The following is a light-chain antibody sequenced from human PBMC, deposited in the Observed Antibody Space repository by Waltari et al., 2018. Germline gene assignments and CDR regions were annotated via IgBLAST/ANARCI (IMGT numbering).Light chain of an antibody. V-gene: IGLV2-14*01. CDR3: SSYTSGASVDV. J-gene: IGLJ1*01. CDR1: TGDLGSYNY. CDR2: DVD. Sequence: QSALTQPASVSGSPGQPITITRTGPTGDLGSYNYVSLYQQYPGEAPKLIVYDVDNRPSGISDRFSGSKSGNTASLTISGLQTEDEADYYCSSYTSGASVDVFGTGTRVTVL.